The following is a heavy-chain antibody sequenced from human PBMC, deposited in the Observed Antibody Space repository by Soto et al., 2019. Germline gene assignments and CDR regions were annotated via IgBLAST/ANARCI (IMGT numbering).Heavy chain of an antibody. CDR1: GGSFSGYY. V-gene: IGHV4-34*01. Sequence: SETLSLTCAVYGGSFSGYYWSWIRQPPGKGLEWIGEINHSGSTNYNPSLKSRVTISVDTSKNRFSLKLSSVTAADTAVYYCARGLVGVPAAKKGYNWFDPWGQGTLVTVSS. D-gene: IGHD2-2*01. J-gene: IGHJ5*02. CDR3: ARGLVGVPAAKKGYNWFDP. CDR2: INHSGST.